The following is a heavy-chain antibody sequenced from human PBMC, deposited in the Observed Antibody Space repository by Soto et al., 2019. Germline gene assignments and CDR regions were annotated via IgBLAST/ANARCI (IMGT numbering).Heavy chain of an antibody. CDR2: IIPIFGTA. CDR3: ARDVGLSGTAYNWFDP. D-gene: IGHD2-15*01. CDR1: GGTFSSYA. J-gene: IGHJ5*02. Sequence: GASVKVSCKASGGTFSSYAISWVRQAPGQGLEWMGGIIPIFGTANYAQKFQGRVTITADKSTSTAYMELSGLRSEDTAVYYCARDVGLSGTAYNWFDPWGQGTLVTVSS. V-gene: IGHV1-69*06.